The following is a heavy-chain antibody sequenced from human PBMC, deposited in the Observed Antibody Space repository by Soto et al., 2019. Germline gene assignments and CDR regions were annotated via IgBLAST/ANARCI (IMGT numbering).Heavy chain of an antibody. Sequence: PSETLSLTCAVYGGSFSGYYWTWIRQPPGTGLEWIGEINHSGSTNYNPSLKSRVTISVDTSKNQFSLKLTSVTAADTAVYYCASNSYGCTFYAYWGQGTLVTVSS. V-gene: IGHV4-34*01. D-gene: IGHD5-18*01. J-gene: IGHJ4*02. CDR1: GGSFSGYY. CDR2: INHSGST. CDR3: ASNSYGCTFYAY.